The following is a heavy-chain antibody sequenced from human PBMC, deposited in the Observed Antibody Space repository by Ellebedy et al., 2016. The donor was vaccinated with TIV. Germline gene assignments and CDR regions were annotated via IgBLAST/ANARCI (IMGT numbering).Heavy chain of an antibody. CDR3: VREGYSSGHAGCFDY. CDR2: IGSSGDSE. Sequence: GESLKISCAASGFTFNTSPMTWVRQAPGKGLEWVSTIGSSGDSEHYADSVKGRFTVSRDNSKNTLFLQMNGLRVEDAAIYYCVREGYSSGHAGCFDYWGQGTLVTVSS. V-gene: IGHV3-23*01. D-gene: IGHD6-19*01. J-gene: IGHJ4*02. CDR1: GFTFNTSP.